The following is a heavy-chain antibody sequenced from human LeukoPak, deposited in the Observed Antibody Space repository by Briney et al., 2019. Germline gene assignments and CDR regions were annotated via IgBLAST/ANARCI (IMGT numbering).Heavy chain of an antibody. V-gene: IGHV4-59*01. D-gene: IGHD4-17*01. Sequence: SETLSLTCTGSGGSISSYYWSWIRQPPGKVLEWIGYIYYSGSTAYNPSLKSRVTISGDTSKNQFSLKLSSVTAADTAVYYCARGFAYGDTGSFDYWGQGTLVTVSS. CDR2: IYYSGST. J-gene: IGHJ4*02. CDR3: ARGFAYGDTGSFDY. CDR1: GGSISSYY.